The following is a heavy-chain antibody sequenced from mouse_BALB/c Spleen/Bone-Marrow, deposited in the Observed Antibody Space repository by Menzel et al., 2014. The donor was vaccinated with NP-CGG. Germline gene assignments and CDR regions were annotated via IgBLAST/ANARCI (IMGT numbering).Heavy chain of an antibody. CDR2: IYPGDGGT. Sequence: VQLQQSGAELVRPGSSVKISCKSSGYSFSNYWMNWMKQRPGQGLEWIGQIYPGDGGTNYNGKFKGKATLTADKSSSTAYMQLSSLTSEDSAVYFCASRGDYSYAMDYRGQGTSVTVSS. D-gene: IGHD1-1*01. CDR1: GYSFSNYW. V-gene: IGHV1-80*01. J-gene: IGHJ4*01. CDR3: ASRGDYSYAMDY.